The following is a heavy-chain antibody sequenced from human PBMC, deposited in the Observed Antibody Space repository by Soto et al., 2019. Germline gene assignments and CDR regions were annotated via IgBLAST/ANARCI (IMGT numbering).Heavy chain of an antibody. J-gene: IGHJ6*02. D-gene: IGHD2-2*01. V-gene: IGHV3-30-3*01. CDR2: ISYDGSNK. Sequence: SLRLSCAASGFTFSSHAMHWVRQAPGKGLEWVAVISYDGSNKYYADSVKGRFTISRDNSKDTLYLQMNSLRAEDTAVYYCAGDSIARYCSSTSCFYYYGMDVWGQGTTVTVSS. CDR3: AGDSIARYCSSTSCFYYYGMDV. CDR1: GFTFSSHA.